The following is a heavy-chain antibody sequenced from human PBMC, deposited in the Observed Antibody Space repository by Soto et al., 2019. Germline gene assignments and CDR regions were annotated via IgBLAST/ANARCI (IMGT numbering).Heavy chain of an antibody. CDR2: ISYDGSEK. J-gene: IGHJ3*02. D-gene: IGHD5-12*01. CDR1: GFTFNFFG. CDR3: AKERRYSFDAFDI. Sequence: QEQLVESGGGVVQAGRSLRLSCAASGFTFNFFGMHWVRQAPGKGLEWVAVISYDGSEKYYADSEKGRFTMSRDNSKNVVYLEMSSLRPEDTSVYYCAKERRYSFDAFDIWGHGTMVTVSS. V-gene: IGHV3-30*18.